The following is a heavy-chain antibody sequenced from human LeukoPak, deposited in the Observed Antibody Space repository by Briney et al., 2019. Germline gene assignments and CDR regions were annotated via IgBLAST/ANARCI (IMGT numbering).Heavy chain of an antibody. D-gene: IGHD3-22*01. V-gene: IGHV3-23*01. CDR1: GFTFTSYV. CDR3: ARQPHRGYFDTSGYYSDSDL. CDR2: ISADGGST. Sequence: GGSLRLSCTASGFTFTSYVMTWVRQAPGKGLEWLSTISADGGSTFYADSVRGRFTVSRDNSKDTLYLQMNILRAEDTAFYYCARQPHRGYFDTSGYYSDSDLWGQGTLVTVSS. J-gene: IGHJ5*02.